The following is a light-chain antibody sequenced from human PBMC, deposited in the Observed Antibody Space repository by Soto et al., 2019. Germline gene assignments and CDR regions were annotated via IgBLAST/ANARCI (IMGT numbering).Light chain of an antibody. CDR3: MQSTQWPFT. CDR1: QSLVFSDGNTY. Sequence: DVVMNQSPLSLPVTLGQPASISCSSSQSLVFSDGNTYLSWFQQRPGQSPRRLIYKVSNRDSGVPNRFSGSGSGTDFTLKLSRVEAEDVGIYYCMQSTQWPFTFGQGTRLEIK. J-gene: IGKJ5*01. CDR2: KVS. V-gene: IGKV2-30*01.